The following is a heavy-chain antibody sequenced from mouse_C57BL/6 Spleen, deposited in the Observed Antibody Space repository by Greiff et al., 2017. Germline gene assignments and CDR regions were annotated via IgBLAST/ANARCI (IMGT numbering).Heavy chain of an antibody. CDR1: GYTFTSYW. Sequence: QVHVKQPGTELVKPGASVKLSCKASGYTFTSYWMHWVKPRPGQGLEWIGNINPSNGGTNYNEKFKSKATLTVDKSSSTAYMQLSSLTSEDSAVXYCARWGLLRPFDYWGQGTTLTVSS. CDR2: INPSNGGT. D-gene: IGHD1-1*01. CDR3: ARWGLLRPFDY. J-gene: IGHJ2*01. V-gene: IGHV1-53*01.